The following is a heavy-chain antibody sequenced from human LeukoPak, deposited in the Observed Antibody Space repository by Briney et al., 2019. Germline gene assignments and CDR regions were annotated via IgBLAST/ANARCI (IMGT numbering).Heavy chain of an antibody. CDR2: IYSGGST. J-gene: IGHJ4*02. Sequence: GGSLRLSCAASGFSVTRKYMSWVRQAPGKGLEWVSLIYSGGSTYYADSVKGRFTISRDNAKNSLYLQMNSLRAEDTAVYYCARDAYCSGGSCYPLTFDYWGQGTLVTVSS. D-gene: IGHD2-15*01. CDR1: GFSVTRKY. V-gene: IGHV3-53*01. CDR3: ARDAYCSGGSCYPLTFDY.